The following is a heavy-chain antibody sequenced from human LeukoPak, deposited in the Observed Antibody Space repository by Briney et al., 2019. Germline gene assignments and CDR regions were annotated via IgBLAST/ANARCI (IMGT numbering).Heavy chain of an antibody. J-gene: IGHJ4*02. CDR3: ARNGRGTYDY. CDR2: INPDSGGT. D-gene: IGHD3-16*01. V-gene: IGHV1-2*02. CDR1: GYTFTAYF. Sequence: GASVKVSCKASGYTFTAYFFHRVRHAPGQGLEWMGWINPDSGGTRYAQKFQGRVTMTRDTSISTTYMELSRLSSDDTAVYYCARNGRGTYDYWGQGTLVTVSS.